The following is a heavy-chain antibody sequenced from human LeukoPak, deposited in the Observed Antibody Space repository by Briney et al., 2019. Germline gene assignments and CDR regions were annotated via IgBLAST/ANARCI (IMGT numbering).Heavy chain of an antibody. D-gene: IGHD3-22*01. Sequence: GGSLRLSCAASGFTFSSYAMSWVRQAPGKGLEWVSAISGSGGSTYYADSVKGRFTISRGNSKNTLYLQMNSLRAEDTAVYYCAKLSGLLPYYYDSSGSDYWGQGTLVTVSS. J-gene: IGHJ4*02. V-gene: IGHV3-23*01. CDR3: AKLSGLLPYYYDSSGSDY. CDR1: GFTFSSYA. CDR2: ISGSGGST.